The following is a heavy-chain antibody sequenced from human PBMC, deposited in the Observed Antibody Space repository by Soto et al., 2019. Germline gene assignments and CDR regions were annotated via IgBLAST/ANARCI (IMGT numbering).Heavy chain of an antibody. CDR1: GYTFTSYG. J-gene: IGHJ6*02. V-gene: IGHV1-18*04. CDR2: ISAYNGNT. Sequence: ASVKVSCKASGYTFTSYGISWVRQAPGQGLEWMGWISAYNGNTNYAQKLQGRVTMTTDTSTSTAYMELRSLRSDDTAVYYCARDFGFTVSLWYYYYGMDVWGQGTTVTVSS. D-gene: IGHD3-3*01. CDR3: ARDFGFTVSLWYYYYGMDV.